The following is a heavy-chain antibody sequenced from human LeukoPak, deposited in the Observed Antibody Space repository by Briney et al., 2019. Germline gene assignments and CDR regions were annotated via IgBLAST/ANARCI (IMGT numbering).Heavy chain of an antibody. CDR2: IKQDGSEK. V-gene: IGHV3-7*01. Sequence: GGSLRLSCAASGFTFSSYWMSWVRQAPGKGLEWVANIKQDGSEKYYVDSVKGRFTISRDNAKNSLYLQMNSLRAEDTAVYYCARDRGPDGYYYYLGVGYYYYGMDVWGQGTTVTVSS. CDR3: ARDRGPDGYYYYLGVGYYYYGMDV. J-gene: IGHJ6*02. CDR1: GFTFSSYW. D-gene: IGHD3-22*01.